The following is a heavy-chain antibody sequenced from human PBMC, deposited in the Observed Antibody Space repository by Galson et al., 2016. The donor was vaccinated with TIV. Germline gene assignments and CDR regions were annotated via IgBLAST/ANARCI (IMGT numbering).Heavy chain of an antibody. CDR3: SRGILGVHTVAFDV. V-gene: IGHV3-48*03. CDR2: ISTIGSNNK. CDR1: GFSLSHYE. J-gene: IGHJ3*01. D-gene: IGHD1-26*01. Sequence: SLRLSCAASGFSLSHYEMNWVRQAPGKGLEWVSYISTIGSNNKYYADSVQGRFTMSRDSAKNSLYLEMNSLRPEDTALYFCSRGILGVHTVAFDVWGQGTMVTVS.